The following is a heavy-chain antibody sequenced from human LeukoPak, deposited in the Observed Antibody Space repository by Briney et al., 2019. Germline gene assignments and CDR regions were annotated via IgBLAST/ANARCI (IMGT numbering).Heavy chain of an antibody. V-gene: IGHV4-59*01. J-gene: IGHJ4*02. CDR2: IYYSGST. Sequence: SETLSLTXTVSGGSISSYYWSWIRQPPGKGLEWIGYIYYSGSTNYNPSLKSRVTISVDTSKNQFSLKLSSVTAADTAVYYCASENFWSGYLDYWGQGTLVTVSS. CDR1: GGSISSYY. D-gene: IGHD3-3*01. CDR3: ASENFWSGYLDY.